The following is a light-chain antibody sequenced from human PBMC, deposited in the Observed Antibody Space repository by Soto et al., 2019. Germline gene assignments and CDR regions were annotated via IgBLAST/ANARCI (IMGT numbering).Light chain of an antibody. CDR1: QGISSY. J-gene: IGKJ5*01. CDR2: AAS. Sequence: AIRMTQSPSSLSASTGGGVTISCRASQGISSYLAWYQQKPGKAPKLLIYAASTLQSGVPSRFSGSGSGTDFTLSISSLQSEDFAVYYCQQYNNWPITFGQGTRLEI. V-gene: IGKV1-8*01. CDR3: QQYNNWPIT.